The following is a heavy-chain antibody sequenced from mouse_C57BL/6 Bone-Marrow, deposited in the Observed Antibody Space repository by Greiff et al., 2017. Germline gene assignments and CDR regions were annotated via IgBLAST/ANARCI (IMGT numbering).Heavy chain of an antibody. D-gene: IGHD1-1*01. J-gene: IGHJ3*01. CDR3: ARPLLRRGRAY. V-gene: IGHV5-12*01. Sequence: EVQGVESGGGLVQPGGSLKLSCAASGFTFSDYYMYWVRQPPEKRLEWVAYISNGGGSTYSPDTVQGRFTISRDNAKNTLYLLMSRLMSEDTAMYYCARPLLRRGRAYWGQWTLVTVSA. CDR2: ISNGGGST. CDR1: GFTFSDYY.